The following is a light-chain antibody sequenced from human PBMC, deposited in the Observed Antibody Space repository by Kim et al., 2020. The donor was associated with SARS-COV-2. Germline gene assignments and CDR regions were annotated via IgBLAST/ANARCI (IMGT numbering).Light chain of an antibody. V-gene: IGKV3-20*01. J-gene: IGKJ1*01. Sequence: EIVLTQSPGPLSLSPGERATLSCRASQSVSSDFLAWYQQKPGQAPRLVVYGTSSRATDIPDRFSGSGSGTDFTLTISSLEPEDFAVYFCQQYDNSPQTFGQGTKVDIK. CDR3: QQYDNSPQT. CDR1: QSVSSDF. CDR2: GTS.